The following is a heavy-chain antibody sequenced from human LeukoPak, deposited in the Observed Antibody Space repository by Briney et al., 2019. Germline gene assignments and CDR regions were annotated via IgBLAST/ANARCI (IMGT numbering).Heavy chain of an antibody. CDR3: ATRAVAGTYFDY. CDR1: GYTLTELS. Sequence: ASVTVSCKVSGYTLTELSMHWVRQAPGKGLEWMGGFDPEDGETIYAQKFQGRVTMTEDTSTDTAYMELSSLRSEDTAVYYCATRAVAGTYFDYWGQGTLVTVSS. D-gene: IGHD6-19*01. V-gene: IGHV1-24*01. CDR2: FDPEDGET. J-gene: IGHJ4*02.